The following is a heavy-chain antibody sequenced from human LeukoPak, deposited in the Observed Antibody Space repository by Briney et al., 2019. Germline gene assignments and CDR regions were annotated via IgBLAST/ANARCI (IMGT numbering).Heavy chain of an antibody. CDR1: GDSISSYY. CDR2: IYYSGST. D-gene: IGHD2-15*01. Sequence: SETLSLTCTVSGDSISSYYWSWIRQPPGKGLEWIGYIYYSGSTNYNPSLKSRVTISVDTSKNQFSLKLSSVTAADTAVYYCAREGGGGIDYWGQGTLVTVSS. CDR3: AREGGGGIDY. V-gene: IGHV4-59*01. J-gene: IGHJ4*02.